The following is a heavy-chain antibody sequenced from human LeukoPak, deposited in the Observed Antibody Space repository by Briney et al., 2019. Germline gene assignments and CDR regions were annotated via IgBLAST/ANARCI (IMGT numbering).Heavy chain of an antibody. J-gene: IGHJ6*02. CDR2: IYYNGST. CDR1: GGSISSYY. CDR3: SGGYGGSYRVGYYGMDV. V-gene: IGHV4-59*01. D-gene: IGHD1-26*01. Sequence: SETLSLTCTVSGGSISSYYWNWIRQPPGKGLEWIGYIYYNGSTNYNPSLKSRVTISVDKSKNQFSQELSFENAADAAVDYCSGGYGGSYRVGYYGMDVWGQGTTVTVSS.